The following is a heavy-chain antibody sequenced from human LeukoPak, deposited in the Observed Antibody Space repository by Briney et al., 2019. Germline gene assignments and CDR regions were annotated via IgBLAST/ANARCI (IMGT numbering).Heavy chain of an antibody. V-gene: IGHV1-18*04. CDR3: AREEQFYYMDV. D-gene: IGHD1/OR15-1a*01. Sequence: ASVKVSCKASRYTFTGYYMHWVRQAPGQGLEWMGWISAYNFNVKYAQKFQGRVTMTADTSTNTAYMELRSLRSDDTAVYYCAREEQFYYMDVWGKGTTVTVSS. CDR2: ISAYNFNV. J-gene: IGHJ6*03. CDR1: RYTFTGYY.